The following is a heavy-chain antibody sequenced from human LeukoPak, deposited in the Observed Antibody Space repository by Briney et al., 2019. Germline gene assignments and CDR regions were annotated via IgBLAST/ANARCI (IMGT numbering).Heavy chain of an antibody. Sequence: AGSLRLSCAASGFTFNNYGMHWVRQAPGKGLEWVTFIQHDGSNKYYADSVKGRFTISRDISKNTLYLQMNSLRAEDTAVYYCAKDRPPYYYGSGSPDIDYWGQGTLVTVSS. CDR3: AKDRPPYYYGSGSPDIDY. CDR2: IQHDGSNK. V-gene: IGHV3-30*02. D-gene: IGHD3-10*01. CDR1: GFTFNNYG. J-gene: IGHJ4*02.